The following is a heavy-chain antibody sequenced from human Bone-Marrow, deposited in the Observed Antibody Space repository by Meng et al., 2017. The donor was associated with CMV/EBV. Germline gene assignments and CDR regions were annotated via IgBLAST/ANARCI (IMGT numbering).Heavy chain of an antibody. Sequence: ASVKVSCKASGYTFTGYYMHWVRQAPGQGLEWMGWINPNSGGTNYAQKFQGRVTMTRDTSISTAYMELSRLRSDDTAVYYCARDLGQGDYGFDYWGQGTLVTVSS. V-gene: IGHV1-2*02. J-gene: IGHJ4*02. CDR1: GYTFTGYY. CDR2: INPNSGGT. CDR3: ARDLGQGDYGFDY. D-gene: IGHD4-17*01.